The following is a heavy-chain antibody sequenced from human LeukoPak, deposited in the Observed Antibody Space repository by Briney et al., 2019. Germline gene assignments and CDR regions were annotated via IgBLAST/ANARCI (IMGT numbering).Heavy chain of an antibody. J-gene: IGHJ5*02. CDR3: ARDNSDRDSGTYYWWFDP. D-gene: IGHD3-22*01. CDR2: IYTSGST. Sequence: PSETLSLTCTVSGGSISSYYWSWIRQPAGKGLEWIGRIYTSGSTNYNPSLKSRVTMSVDTSKNQFSLKLSSVTAADTAVYYCARDNSDRDSGTYYWWFDPWGQGTLVTVSS. V-gene: IGHV4-4*07. CDR1: GGSISSYY.